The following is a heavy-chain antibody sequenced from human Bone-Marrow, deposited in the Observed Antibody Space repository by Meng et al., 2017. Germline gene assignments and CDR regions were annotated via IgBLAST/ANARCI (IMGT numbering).Heavy chain of an antibody. CDR3: ARETISGIVVVPAAITS. J-gene: IGHJ4*02. D-gene: IGHD2-2*01. CDR1: GGSISSGDYY. Sequence: QVQLQESGPGLVKPSQTLSLTCTVSGGSISSGDYYWNWIRQPPGKGLEWIGYIYHSGSTYYNPSLKSRVTISIDTSKNQFSLKLSSVTAADTAVYYCARETISGIVVVPAAITSWGQGTLVTVSS. V-gene: IGHV4-30-4*01. CDR2: IYHSGST.